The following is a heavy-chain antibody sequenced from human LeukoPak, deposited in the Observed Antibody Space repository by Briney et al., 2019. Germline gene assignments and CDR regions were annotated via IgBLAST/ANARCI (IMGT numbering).Heavy chain of an antibody. D-gene: IGHD3-10*01. J-gene: IGHJ6*03. CDR2: IYYSGST. CDR1: GGSISSYY. Sequence: SETLSLTCTVSGGSISSYYWSWIRQPPGKGLEWIGYIYYSGSTNYNPSLKSRVTISVDTSKNQFSLKLSSVTAADTAVYYCAREGGYYGSYYYYYMDVWGKGTTVTISS. V-gene: IGHV4-59*01. CDR3: AREGGYYGSYYYYYMDV.